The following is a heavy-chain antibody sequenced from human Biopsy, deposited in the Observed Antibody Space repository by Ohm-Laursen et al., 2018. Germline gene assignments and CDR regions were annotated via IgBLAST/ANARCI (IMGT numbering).Heavy chain of an antibody. J-gene: IGHJ6*02. CDR2: IFYSGTT. D-gene: IGHD3-10*01. Sequence: GTLSLTCIVSGASVNTFDFHWAWIRQPPGKGLEWIGYIFYSGTTKYNPSLQRRVRLSLDTANNQFSLTLRSVSAADTATYYCARAYYYGAGSFYSPWMEVWGQGTTVSVS. V-gene: IGHV4-61*08. CDR3: ARAYYYGAGSFYSPWMEV. CDR1: GASVNTFDFH.